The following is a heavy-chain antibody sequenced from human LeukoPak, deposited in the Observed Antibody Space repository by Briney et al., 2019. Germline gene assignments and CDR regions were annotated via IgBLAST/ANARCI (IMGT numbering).Heavy chain of an antibody. CDR2: IIPIFGTA. V-gene: IGHV1-69*13. CDR1: GGTFSSYA. CDR3: ASGYSRNYFDY. D-gene: IGHD6-13*01. J-gene: IGHJ4*02. Sequence: ASVKVSCKASGGTFSSYAISWVRQAPGQGLEWMGGIIPIFGTANYAQKFQGRVTITAGESTSTAYMELSSLRSEDTAVYYCASGYSRNYFDYWGQGTLVTVPS.